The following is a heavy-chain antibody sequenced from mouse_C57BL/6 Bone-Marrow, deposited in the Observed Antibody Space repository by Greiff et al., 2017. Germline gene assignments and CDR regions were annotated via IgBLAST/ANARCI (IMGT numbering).Heavy chain of an antibody. CDR1: GFTFSSYT. CDR2: ISGGGGNT. D-gene: IGHD1-1*01. CDR3: AREYDGSSYVDY. Sequence: DVMLVESGGGLVKPGGSLKLSCAASGFTFSSYTMSWVRQTPEKRLEWVATISGGGGNTYYPDSVKGRFTISRDNAKNTLYLQMSSLRSEDTALYYCAREYDGSSYVDYWGQGTSVTVSS. J-gene: IGHJ4*01. V-gene: IGHV5-9*01.